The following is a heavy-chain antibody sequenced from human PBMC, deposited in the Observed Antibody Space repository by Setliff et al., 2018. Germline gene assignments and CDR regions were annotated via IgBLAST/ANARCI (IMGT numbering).Heavy chain of an antibody. CDR2: VCYNGAA. J-gene: IGHJ4*02. CDR1: GDSISDAS. V-gene: IGHV4-59*08. CDR3: ARTGTYRYFDS. D-gene: IGHD1-1*01. Sequence: SETLSLTCTVSGDSISDASIMAWFRQPPGKGLEFIGYVCYNGAAKYDPSLKSRVTMSVDTSKTQFSLKLRSVTAADTAVYYCARTGTYRYFDSWGQGTLVTVSS.